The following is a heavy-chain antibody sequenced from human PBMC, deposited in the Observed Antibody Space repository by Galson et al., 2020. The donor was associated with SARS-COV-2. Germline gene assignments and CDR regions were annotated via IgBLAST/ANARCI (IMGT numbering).Heavy chain of an antibody. CDR1: GCALSNSA. D-gene: IGHD6-13*01. J-gene: IGHJ4*02. Sequence: AGSLRLSCAASGCALSNSAMHWVLQAPGKGLQGVAIISYDGTTKYKSDSVKGRVTISRDISKNPLYLQMNSLRPEDTAVYYCARGTADHTSSWYDYWGQGALVTVS. CDR3: ARGTADHTSSWYDY. V-gene: IGHV3-30*04. CDR2: ISYDGTTK.